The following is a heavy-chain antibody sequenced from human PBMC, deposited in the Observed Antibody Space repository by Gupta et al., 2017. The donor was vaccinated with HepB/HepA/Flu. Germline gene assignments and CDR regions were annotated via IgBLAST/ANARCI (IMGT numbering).Heavy chain of an antibody. CDR2: IWYDGSNK. CDR3: ARDGGSYNFDY. D-gene: IGHD1-26*01. V-gene: IGHV3-33*01. J-gene: IGHJ4*02. Sequence: QVQLVESGGGVVQPGRSLRLPCAASGFTFSSYGMHWVRQAPGKGLEWVAVIWYDGSNKYYADSVKGRFTISRDNSKNTLYLQMNSLRAEDTAVYYCARDGGSYNFDYWGQGTLVTVSS. CDR1: GFTFSSYG.